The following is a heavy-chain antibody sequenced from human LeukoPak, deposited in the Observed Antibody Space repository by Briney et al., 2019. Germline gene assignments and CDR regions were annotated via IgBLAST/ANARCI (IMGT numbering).Heavy chain of an antibody. CDR1: GGSISGWY. Sequence: SETLSLTCTVSGGSISGWYWSWIRQPPGKGLEWIGYIYGSGNTNYNPSLKSRVTMSIDTSKNQFSLKLSSVTAADTAVYYCASSYYYDSSGYDGFDYWGQGTLVTVSS. V-gene: IGHV4-59*12. CDR3: ASSYYYDSSGYDGFDY. J-gene: IGHJ4*02. CDR2: IYGSGNT. D-gene: IGHD3-22*01.